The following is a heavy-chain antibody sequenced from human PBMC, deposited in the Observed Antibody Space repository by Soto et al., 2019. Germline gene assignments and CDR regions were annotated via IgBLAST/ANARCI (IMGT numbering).Heavy chain of an antibody. CDR3: ARYLFSGERWSKFDY. CDR1: GGSISSSSYY. V-gene: IGHV4-39*07. J-gene: IGHJ4*02. CDR2: IYYTGST. D-gene: IGHD6-25*01. Sequence: SETLSLTSTVSGGSISSSSYYWGWSRQPPGKGLEWIGSIYYTGSTYYNPSLKSRVVISLDTSQNQSFLRLSPVTAADTAVYFCARYLFSGERWSKFDYWGQGSLVTVSS.